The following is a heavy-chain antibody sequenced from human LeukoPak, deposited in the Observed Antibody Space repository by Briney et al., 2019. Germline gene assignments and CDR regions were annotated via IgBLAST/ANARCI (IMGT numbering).Heavy chain of an antibody. V-gene: IGHV3-23*01. Sequence: GGSLRLSCAASGFTFSSYAMSWVRQAPGKGLEWVSAISGSGGSTYYADSVKGRFTISRDNSKKTLYLQMNRLRAEDTAVYYCAKDVIAAAGNNWFDPWGQGTLVTVSS. D-gene: IGHD6-13*01. CDR1: GFTFSSYA. CDR2: ISGSGGST. J-gene: IGHJ5*02. CDR3: AKDVIAAAGNNWFDP.